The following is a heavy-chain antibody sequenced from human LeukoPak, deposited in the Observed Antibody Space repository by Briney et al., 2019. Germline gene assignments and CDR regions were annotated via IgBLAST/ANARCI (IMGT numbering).Heavy chain of an antibody. V-gene: IGHV1-46*01. J-gene: IGHJ4*02. CDR3: ARERLYVSENVYYFDY. Sequence: ASVKVSCKASGYTFTSYYMHWVRQAPGQGLEWMGIINPSGGSTSYAQKFQGRVTITADKSTNTVYMELNSLASEDTAVYYCARERLYVSENVYYFDYWGQGTLVTVSS. CDR1: GYTFTSYY. D-gene: IGHD3-10*01. CDR2: INPSGGST.